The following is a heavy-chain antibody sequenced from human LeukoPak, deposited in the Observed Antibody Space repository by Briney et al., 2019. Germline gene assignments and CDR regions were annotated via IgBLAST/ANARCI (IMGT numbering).Heavy chain of an antibody. J-gene: IGHJ4*02. Sequence: GGSLRLSCAASGYTFSSYAMSRVRQAPGKGLEWVANINQDGSEKYYVYSVKGRFTISRDNAKNSLYLQMNSLRAEDTAVYYCAGDDPLNYVWGVWGQGTLVTVSS. CDR3: AGDDPLNYVWGV. CDR2: INQDGSEK. D-gene: IGHD3-16*01. CDR1: GYTFSSYA. V-gene: IGHV3-7*03.